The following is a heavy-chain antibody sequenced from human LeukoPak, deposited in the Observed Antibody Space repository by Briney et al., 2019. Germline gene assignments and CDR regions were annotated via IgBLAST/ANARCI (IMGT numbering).Heavy chain of an antibody. D-gene: IGHD3-9*01. CDR1: GYTLTELS. Sequence: ASVKVSCKVSGYTLTELSMHWVRQAPGKGLEWMGGFDPEDGETIYAQKFQGRVTMTEDTSTDTAYMELSSLRSEDTAVYYCATGGRYFDSVPPAPEFDPWGQGTLVTVSS. CDR3: ATGGRYFDSVPPAPEFDP. V-gene: IGHV1-24*01. J-gene: IGHJ5*02. CDR2: FDPEDGET.